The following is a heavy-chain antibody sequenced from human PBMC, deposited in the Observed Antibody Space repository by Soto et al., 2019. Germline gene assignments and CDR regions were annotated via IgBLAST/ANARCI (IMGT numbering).Heavy chain of an antibody. CDR2: IIPVFGTA. CDR1: GGTFSSYA. Sequence: QVQLVQSRAEVKKPGSSVKVSCKASGGTFSSYAISWVRQAPGQGLEWMGGIIPVFGTANYAQKFQGRVTITADKSTSTAYMELSSLRSEDTAVYYCARVDSNIVVVPAEPGWFDPWGQGTLVTVSS. V-gene: IGHV1-69*06. CDR3: ARVDSNIVVVPAEPGWFDP. D-gene: IGHD2-2*01. J-gene: IGHJ5*02.